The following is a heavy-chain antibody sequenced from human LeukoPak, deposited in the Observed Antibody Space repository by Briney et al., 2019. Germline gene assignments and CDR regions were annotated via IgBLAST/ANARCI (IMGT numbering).Heavy chain of an antibody. D-gene: IGHD2-15*01. CDR3: ARSPYCSGGSCYGENAFDI. CDR1: GDSISSDFYY. J-gene: IGHJ3*02. Sequence: SETLSLTCTVSGDSISSDFYYWNWIRQHPGKGLEWIGYIFYSGSTYYNPSLKSRLTISVVTSKNQFSLKLTSVSAADTAVYYCARSPYCSGGSCYGENAFDIWGQGTVVTVSS. CDR2: IFYSGST. V-gene: IGHV4-31*03.